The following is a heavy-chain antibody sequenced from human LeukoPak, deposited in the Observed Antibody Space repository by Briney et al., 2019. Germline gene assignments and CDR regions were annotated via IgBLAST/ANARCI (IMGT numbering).Heavy chain of an antibody. J-gene: IGHJ4*02. CDR1: GGTFSNYA. D-gene: IGHD2-8*01. Sequence: ASVKVSCKASGGTFSNYAISWVRQAPGQGLEWMGWISAYNGNTNYAQKLRGRVTMTTDTSTSTAYMELRSLRSDDTAVYYCARDYPPYCTNGVCHAGPGDASDYWGQGTLVTVSS. CDR3: ARDYPPYCTNGVCHAGPGDASDY. CDR2: ISAYNGNT. V-gene: IGHV1-18*01.